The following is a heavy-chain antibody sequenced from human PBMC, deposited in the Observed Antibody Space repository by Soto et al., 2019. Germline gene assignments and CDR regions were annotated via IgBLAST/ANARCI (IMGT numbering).Heavy chain of an antibody. CDR3: AXXXXXXXXXXXXXV. V-gene: IGHV4-39*01. Sequence: QLQLQESGPGLVKPSETLSLTCTVSGGSISSSSYYWGWIRQPPGKGLEWIGSIYYSGSTYYNPSLRSRVTISLETSKNTFSLKLRSVTAAATVVYYCAXXXXXXXXXXXXXVXGQGTMVTVSS. J-gene: IGHJ3*01. CDR1: GGSISSSSYY. CDR2: IYYSGST.